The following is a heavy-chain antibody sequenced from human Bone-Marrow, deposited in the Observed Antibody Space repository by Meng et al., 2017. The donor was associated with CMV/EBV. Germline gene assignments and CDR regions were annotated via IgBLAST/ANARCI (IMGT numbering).Heavy chain of an antibody. CDR3: ARVNERLVVPAAMSYYYGMDV. J-gene: IGHJ6*02. CDR2: ISSSGSTI. Sequence: GESLKISCAASGFTFSDYYMSWIRQAPGKGLERVSYISSSGSTIYYADSVKGRFTISRDNAKNSLYLQMNSLRAEDTAVYYCARVNERLVVPAAMSYYYGMDVWGQGNTVTVSS. V-gene: IGHV3-11*04. D-gene: IGHD2-2*01. CDR1: GFTFSDYY.